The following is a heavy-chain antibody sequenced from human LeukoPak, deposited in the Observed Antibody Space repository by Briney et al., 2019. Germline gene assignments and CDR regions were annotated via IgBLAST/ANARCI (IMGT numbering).Heavy chain of an antibody. CDR1: GYTFTSYG. V-gene: IGHV1-18*01. D-gene: IGHD3-22*01. Sequence: ASVKVSCMASGYTFTSYGISWVRQAPGQGLEWMGWISAYNGNTNYAQKLQGRVTMTTDTSTSTAYMELRSLRSDDTAVYYCARDTGTYDSSGYSDYWGQGTLVTVSS. J-gene: IGHJ4*02. CDR2: ISAYNGNT. CDR3: ARDTGTYDSSGYSDY.